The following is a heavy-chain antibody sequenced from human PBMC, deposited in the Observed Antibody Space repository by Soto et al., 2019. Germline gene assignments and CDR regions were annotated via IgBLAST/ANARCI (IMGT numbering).Heavy chain of an antibody. CDR2: ISGSGGST. J-gene: IGHJ4*02. D-gene: IGHD5-18*01. CDR3: AKDRIQLWLSQPDHFDY. Sequence: PGGSLRLSCAASGFTFSSYAMSWVRQAPGKGLEWVSAISGSGGSTYYADSVKGRFTISRDNSKNTLYLQMNSLRAEDTAVYYCAKDRIQLWLSQPDHFDYWGQGTLVTVSS. V-gene: IGHV3-23*01. CDR1: GFTFSSYA.